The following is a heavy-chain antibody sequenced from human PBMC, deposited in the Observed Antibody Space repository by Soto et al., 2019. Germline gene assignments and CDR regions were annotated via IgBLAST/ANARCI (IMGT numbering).Heavy chain of an antibody. Sequence: GGSLRLSCAASGFTFSSYAMTRVRQAPGKGLEWVSALSGSGGSTYYADSVKGRFTISRDNSKNTLYLQMNSLRAEDTAVYYCAKDQMGRSDILTASKYYSYGMDVWGQGTTVTVSS. CDR2: LSGSGGST. J-gene: IGHJ6*02. CDR1: GFTFSSYA. CDR3: AKDQMGRSDILTASKYYSYGMDV. V-gene: IGHV3-23*01. D-gene: IGHD3-9*01.